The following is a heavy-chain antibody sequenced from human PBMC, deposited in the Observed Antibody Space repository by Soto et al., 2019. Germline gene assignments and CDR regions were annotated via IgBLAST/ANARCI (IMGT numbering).Heavy chain of an antibody. CDR2: IWYDGSNK. CDR1: GFTFSSYG. V-gene: IGHV3-33*01. Sequence: GGSLRLSCAASGFTFSSYGMHWVRQAPGKGLEWVAVIWYDGSNKYYADSVKGRFTISRDNSKNTLYLQMNSLRAEDTAVYYCARDSPSLFAGITTPFVYWGQGPLVTVSS. CDR3: ARDSPSLFAGITTPFVY. J-gene: IGHJ4*02. D-gene: IGHD1-20*01.